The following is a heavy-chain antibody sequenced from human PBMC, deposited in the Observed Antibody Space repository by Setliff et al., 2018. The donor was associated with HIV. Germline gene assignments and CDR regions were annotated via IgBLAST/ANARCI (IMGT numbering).Heavy chain of an antibody. D-gene: IGHD6-19*01. CDR1: GGSISSHY. CDR3: ARGSSGWTFDY. Sequence: TSETLSLTCTVSGGSISSHYWNWIRQPPGKGLEWIGYIYYSGGTNYNPSLKSRVTISADKSKNQFSLKLSSVTAADTAVYYCARGSSGWTFDYWGQGTLVTVSS. CDR2: IYYSGGT. V-gene: IGHV4-59*11. J-gene: IGHJ4*02.